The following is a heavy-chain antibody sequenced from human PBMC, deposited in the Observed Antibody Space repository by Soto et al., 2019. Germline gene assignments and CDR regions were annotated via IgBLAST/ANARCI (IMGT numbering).Heavy chain of an antibody. CDR2: ISPSGNTV. V-gene: IGHV3-11*01. Sequence: ESGGDLVKPGGSLRLSGAASGFSLGDHYMAWVRQAPGKGLEWLSYISPSGNTVYYADSVKGRFVVSRDNAKNSLYLQMRSVRAEDTAVYFCARELLNDYIWGSLGYWGQGTLVSVSS. J-gene: IGHJ4*02. CDR1: GFSLGDHY. CDR3: ARELLNDYIWGSLGY. D-gene: IGHD3-16*01.